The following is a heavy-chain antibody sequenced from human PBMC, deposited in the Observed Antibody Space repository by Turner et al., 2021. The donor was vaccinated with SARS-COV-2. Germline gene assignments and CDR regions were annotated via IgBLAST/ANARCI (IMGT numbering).Heavy chain of an antibody. CDR3: ARGATLVRGVIENLYYYYYGMDV. V-gene: IGHV1-69*06. J-gene: IGHJ6*02. CDR2: IIPIFGTA. Sequence: QVQLVQSGAEVKKPGSSVKVSCKASGGTFSSYAISWVRQAPGQGLEWMGGIIPIFGTANFAQKCQGRVTITADKSTSTAYMELSSLRSEDTAVYYCARGATLVRGVIENLYYYYYGMDVWGQGTTVTVSS. D-gene: IGHD3-10*01. CDR1: GGTFSSYA.